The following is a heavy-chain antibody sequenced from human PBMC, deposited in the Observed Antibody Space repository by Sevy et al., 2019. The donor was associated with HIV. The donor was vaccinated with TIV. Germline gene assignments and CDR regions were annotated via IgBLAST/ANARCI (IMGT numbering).Heavy chain of an antibody. CDR2: IGTAGDT. V-gene: IGHV3-13*01. CDR3: ARGVGYDYVWGSYRYDIPSPFDY. CDR1: GFTFSSYD. Sequence: GGSLRLSCAASGFTFSSYDMHWVRQATGKGLDWVSAIGTAGDTYYPGSVKGRFTISRENAKNSLYLQMNSLRAGDTAVYYCARGVGYDYVWGSYRYDIPSPFDYWGQGTLVTVSS. D-gene: IGHD3-16*02. J-gene: IGHJ4*02.